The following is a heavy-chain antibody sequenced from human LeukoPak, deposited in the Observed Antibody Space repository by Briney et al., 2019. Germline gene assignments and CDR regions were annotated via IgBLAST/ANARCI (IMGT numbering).Heavy chain of an antibody. CDR2: INPAGSDT. J-gene: IGHJ4*02. CDR3: GIFGYAAAVDL. CDR1: GFSFNSYW. Sequence: GGSLRLSCAASGFSFNSYWLTWVRQAPGRGLEWVANINPAGSDTYYVDPVKGRFTISRDNAKSLVYLQMNSLRAEDTAVYSCGIFGYAAAVDLWGQGTLVTVSS. V-gene: IGHV3-7*01. D-gene: IGHD2/OR15-2a*01.